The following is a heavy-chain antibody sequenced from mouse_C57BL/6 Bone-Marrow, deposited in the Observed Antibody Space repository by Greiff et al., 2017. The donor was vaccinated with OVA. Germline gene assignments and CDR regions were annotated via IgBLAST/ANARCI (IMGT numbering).Heavy chain of an antibody. D-gene: IGHD3-2*02. CDR2: IDPSDSYT. CDR3: ARWLRLPSYYARDY. CDR1: GYTFTSYW. Sequence: VQLQQPGAELVKPGASVKLSCKASGYTFTSYWMQWVKQRPGQGLEWIGEIDPSDSYTNYNQKFKGQATLTVDTSSSTAYMQLSSLTSEESAIYYCARWLRLPSYYARDYWGQGTSVTVSS. V-gene: IGHV1-50*01. J-gene: IGHJ4*01.